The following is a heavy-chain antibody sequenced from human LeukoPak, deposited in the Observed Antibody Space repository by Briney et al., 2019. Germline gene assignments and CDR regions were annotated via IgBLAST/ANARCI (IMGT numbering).Heavy chain of an antibody. J-gene: IGHJ3*02. V-gene: IGHV4-4*07. D-gene: IGHD3-22*01. Sequence: SETLSLTCTVSAGSISSYYWSWIRQPAGKGLEWIGRIYTSGSTNYNPSLKSRVTMSVDTSKNQFSLKLSSVTAADTAVYYCARVHDSSGYYYGNAFDIWGQGTMVTVSS. CDR3: ARVHDSSGYYYGNAFDI. CDR2: IYTSGST. CDR1: AGSISSYY.